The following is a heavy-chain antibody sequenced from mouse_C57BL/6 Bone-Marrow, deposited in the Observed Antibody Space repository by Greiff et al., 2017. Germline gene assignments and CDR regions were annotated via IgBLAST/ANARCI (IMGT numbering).Heavy chain of an antibody. D-gene: IGHD2-1*01. J-gene: IGHJ2*01. CDR1: GYTFTSYW. Sequence: QVQLQQPGTELVKPGASVKLSCKASGYTFTSYWMNWVKQRPGQGLEWIGNINPSNGGINYNEKFKSKATLTVDKSSSTAYMQLSILTAEDSAVYYCARWINGNYDYFDVWGQGTTLTVSS. CDR3: ARWINGNYDYFDV. CDR2: INPSNGGI. V-gene: IGHV1-53*01.